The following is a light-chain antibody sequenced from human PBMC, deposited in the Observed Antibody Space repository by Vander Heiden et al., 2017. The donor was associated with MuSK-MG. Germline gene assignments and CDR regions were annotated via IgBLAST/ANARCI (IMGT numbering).Light chain of an antibody. CDR2: TTS. V-gene: IGKV1-39*01. Sequence: DLQMTHSPSSLSASVGDRVTITCRASQSISSYLNWYQQKPGKAPKLLIYTTSTLQSGVPASFSGSGSGTDFTLTISSLQPEDFATYFCQQSDSTPWTFGQGTKVEIK. CDR3: QQSDSTPWT. CDR1: QSISSY. J-gene: IGKJ1*01.